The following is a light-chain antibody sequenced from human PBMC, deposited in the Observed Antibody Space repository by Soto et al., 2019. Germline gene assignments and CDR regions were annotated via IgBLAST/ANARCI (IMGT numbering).Light chain of an antibody. J-gene: IGLJ1*01. CDR3: AAWDDSLSGL. CDR2: RNN. V-gene: IGLV1-47*01. Sequence: QSVLTQPPSASGTPGQRVTISCSGSSSNIGSNYVYWYQQLPGTAPKLLIYRNNQRPSGVPERFSGSKSGTAASLAIGGLRSEDEADYYCAAWDDSLSGLFGTGTKLTVL. CDR1: SSNIGSNY.